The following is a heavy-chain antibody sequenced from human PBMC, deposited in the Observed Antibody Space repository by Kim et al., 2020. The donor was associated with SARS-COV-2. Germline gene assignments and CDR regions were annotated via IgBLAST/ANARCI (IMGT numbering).Heavy chain of an antibody. CDR1: GYTFFNYG. D-gene: IGHD2-8*02. J-gene: IGHJ4*02. V-gene: IGHV1-18*04. CDR3: ARRSLVSRASDF. Sequence: ASVKVSCKASGYTFFNYGISWVRQAPGQGLEWMGWVGAYDSHTNDALKFQGRVTVTTDTSTTTAYMELRSLRSDDTAVYYCARRSLVSRASDFWGQGTLVTVSS. CDR2: VGAYDSHT.